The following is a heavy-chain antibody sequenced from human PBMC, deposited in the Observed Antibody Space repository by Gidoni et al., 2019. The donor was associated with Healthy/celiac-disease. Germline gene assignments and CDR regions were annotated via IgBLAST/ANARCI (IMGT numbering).Heavy chain of an antibody. CDR2: INPSGGST. CDR3: ARDGSGYDAFDI. CDR1: GYTFTSYY. V-gene: IGHV1-46*01. D-gene: IGHD3-22*01. J-gene: IGHJ3*02. Sequence: QVQLVQSGAEVKKPGASVKVSCKASGYTFTSYYMHWVRQAPGQGLEWMGIINPSGGSTSYAQKFQGRVTMTRDTSTSTVYMELGSLRSEDTVVYYCARDGSGYDAFDIWGQGTMVTVSS.